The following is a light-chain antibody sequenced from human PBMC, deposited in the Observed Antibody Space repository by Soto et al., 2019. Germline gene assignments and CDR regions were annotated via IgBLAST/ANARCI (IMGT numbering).Light chain of an antibody. CDR2: DAT. J-gene: IGKJ4*01. V-gene: IGKV3-11*01. Sequence: VLTQVPVTLSLSPGERATLPCRARQSVSSYLAWYQQTPGQAPRVLIYDATNRATGSPARFSGSGSGTDFTLTISRLEPEDFAEYYYQHYGSFNTFAGGTKVDI. CDR3: QHYGSFNT. CDR1: QSVSSY.